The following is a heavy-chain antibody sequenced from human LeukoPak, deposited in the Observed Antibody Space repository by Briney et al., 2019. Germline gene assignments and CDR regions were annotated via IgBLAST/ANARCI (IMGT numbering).Heavy chain of an antibody. CDR3: ARLNSGSGGFDP. Sequence: PSETFSLTCTVSGGSISSSSYYWGWIRQPPGKELEWIGSIYYSGSTYYNPSLKSRVTISVDTSKNQFSLKLNSVTAADTAVYYCARLNSGSGGFDPWGQGTLVTVSS. V-gene: IGHV4-39*07. J-gene: IGHJ5*02. CDR2: IYYSGST. D-gene: IGHD1-26*01. CDR1: GGSISSSSYY.